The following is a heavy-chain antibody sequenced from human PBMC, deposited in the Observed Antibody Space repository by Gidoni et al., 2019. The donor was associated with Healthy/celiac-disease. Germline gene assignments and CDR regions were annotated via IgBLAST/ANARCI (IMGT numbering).Heavy chain of an antibody. Sequence: QVQLVESGGGVVQPGRSLRLSCAASGFTFSSYGMPWVRQAPGKGLEWVAVISYDGSNKYYADSVKGRFTISRDNSKNTLYLQMNSLRAEDTAVYYCAKSSGSPFDYWGQGTLVTVSS. D-gene: IGHD6-19*01. V-gene: IGHV3-30*18. CDR2: ISYDGSNK. CDR3: AKSSGSPFDY. CDR1: GFTFSSYG. J-gene: IGHJ4*02.